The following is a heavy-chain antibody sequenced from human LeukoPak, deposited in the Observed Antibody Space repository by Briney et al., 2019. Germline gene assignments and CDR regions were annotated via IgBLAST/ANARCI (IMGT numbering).Heavy chain of an antibody. CDR3: ARDPLPEPVAGTPFDY. CDR2: INPSGGST. V-gene: IGHV1-46*01. D-gene: IGHD6-19*01. CDR1: GFSFSTYG. J-gene: IGHJ4*02. Sequence: GGSLRLSCAASGFSFSTYGMHWVRQAPGQGLEWMGIINPSGGSTSYAQKFQGRVTMTRDTSTSTVYMELSSLRSEDTAVYYCARDPLPEPVAGTPFDYWGQGTLVTVSS.